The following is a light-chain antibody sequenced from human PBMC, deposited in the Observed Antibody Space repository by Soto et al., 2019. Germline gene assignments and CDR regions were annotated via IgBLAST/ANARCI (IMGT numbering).Light chain of an antibody. J-gene: IGLJ1*01. Sequence: QSVLTQPASVSGSPGQSIAISCTGSSSDVGGYNYVSWYQQHPGKAPQLIIYEVTKRPSGVSNRFSGSKSGNTASLTISGLQAEDEADYYCSSYTSSSTRVFGTGTKVTVL. V-gene: IGLV2-14*01. CDR1: SSDVGGYNY. CDR3: SSYTSSSTRV. CDR2: EVT.